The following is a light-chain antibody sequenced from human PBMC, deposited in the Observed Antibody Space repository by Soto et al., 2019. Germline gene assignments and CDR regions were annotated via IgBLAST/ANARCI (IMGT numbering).Light chain of an antibody. Sequence: EIVMTQSPVTLSGSPGETVTLSCGASQSVRTNLAWYQNKPGKSPRLLIYGASNKATGFPVRLSGTGYGTELTITISSLKSEDFAVYYCQQYNDNWPTFGHGTQVDIK. CDR1: QSVRTN. J-gene: IGKJ1*01. CDR3: QQYNDNWPT. V-gene: IGKV3-15*01. CDR2: GAS.